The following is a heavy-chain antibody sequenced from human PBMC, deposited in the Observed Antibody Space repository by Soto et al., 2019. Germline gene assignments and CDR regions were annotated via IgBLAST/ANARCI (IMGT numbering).Heavy chain of an antibody. CDR3: VGLIGNGCLDC. D-gene: IGHD2-8*01. CDR1: GDSVSSNSAT. Sequence: PSQALSLTCAISGDSVSSNSATCNWIRQSPSRGLEWLGRTYYRSKWYNDYAVSVKSRITINPDTSNNQLSLQLNSVTPDDTAVYCCVGLIGNGCLDCWGPGTLVTASS. CDR2: TYYRSKWYN. V-gene: IGHV6-1*01. J-gene: IGHJ4*02.